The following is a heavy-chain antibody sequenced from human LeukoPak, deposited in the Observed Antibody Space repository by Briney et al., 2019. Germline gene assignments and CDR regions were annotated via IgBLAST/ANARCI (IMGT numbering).Heavy chain of an antibody. Sequence: PGGSLRLSCAASGFTVSSNYMSWVRQAPGKGLEWVSVIYSGGGTYYADSVKGRFTISRHNSKNTLYLQMNSLRAEDTAVYYCARGGIAAAGTYWFDPWGQGTLVTVSS. CDR3: ARGGIAAAGTYWFDP. V-gene: IGHV3-53*04. CDR1: GFTVSSNY. D-gene: IGHD6-13*01. J-gene: IGHJ5*02. CDR2: IYSGGGT.